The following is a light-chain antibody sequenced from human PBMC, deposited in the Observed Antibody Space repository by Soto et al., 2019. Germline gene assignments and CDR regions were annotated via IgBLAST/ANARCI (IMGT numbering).Light chain of an antibody. CDR1: TGAVTSGHY. Sequence: QAVVTQEPSLTVSPGGTGTLTCGSNTGAVTSGHYTYWFQQKPGQAPRTLIDDTSNKHSWTPARCSGSRLGGKAALTLSGAQHEDEAAYYCLLSFSGARGVFGGGTTLTVL. CDR2: DTS. J-gene: IGLJ3*02. V-gene: IGLV7-46*01. CDR3: LLSFSGARGV.